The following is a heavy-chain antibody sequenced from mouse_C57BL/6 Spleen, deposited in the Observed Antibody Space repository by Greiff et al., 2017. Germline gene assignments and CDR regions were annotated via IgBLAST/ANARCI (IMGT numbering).Heavy chain of an antibody. CDR2: IDPENGDT. CDR3: TTFMATGAY. Sequence: VQLQQSGAELVRPGASVKLSCTASGFNIKDDYMHWVKQRPEQGLEWIGLIDPENGDTEYASKFQGKATITADSSSNTAYLQLSSLTSEDTAVYYCTTFMATGAYWGQGTLVTVSA. CDR1: GFNIKDDY. V-gene: IGHV14-4*01. D-gene: IGHD1-1*01. J-gene: IGHJ3*01.